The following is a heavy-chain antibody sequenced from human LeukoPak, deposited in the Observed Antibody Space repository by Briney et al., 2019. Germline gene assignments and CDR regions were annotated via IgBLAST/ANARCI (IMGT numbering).Heavy chain of an antibody. Sequence: GGSLRLSCAASGFTFSNYGMSWVRQAPGKGLERVSGISDSGAATYHADSVKGRFTISRDNSKSTLYLQMNNLGAEDTATYYCAKDRFRQRGSFFDLWGQGILVTVSS. CDR3: AKDRFRQRGSFFDL. CDR1: GFTFSNYG. CDR2: ISDSGAAT. V-gene: IGHV3-23*01. J-gene: IGHJ4*02. D-gene: IGHD1-26*01.